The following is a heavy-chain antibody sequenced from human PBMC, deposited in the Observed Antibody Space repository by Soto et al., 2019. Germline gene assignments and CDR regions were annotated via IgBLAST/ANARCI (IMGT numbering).Heavy chain of an antibody. V-gene: IGHV1-2*04. D-gene: IGHD2-8*01. J-gene: IGHJ6*02. CDR1: GYSFTDYH. CDR2: INPKSGGT. Sequence: ASVKVSCKASGYSFTDYHIHWVRQAPGQGLEWLGRINPKSGGTSTAQKFQGWVTMARDRSISTVYMELTRLRSDDTAVYFCARGHSTDCSNGVCSFFYNHEMDVWGQGTTVTAP. CDR3: ARGHSTDCSNGVCSFFYNHEMDV.